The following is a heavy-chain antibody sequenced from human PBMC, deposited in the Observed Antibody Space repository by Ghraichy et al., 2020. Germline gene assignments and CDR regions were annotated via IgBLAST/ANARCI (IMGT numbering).Heavy chain of an antibody. D-gene: IGHD1-7*01. J-gene: IGHJ4*02. CDR1: GFTFSNYN. V-gene: IGHV3-21*01. CDR2: ISGSSSYI. Sequence: GESLNISCAASGFTFSNYNMNWVRQAPGKGLEWVSSISGSSSYIYYADSMKGRFTISRDNAKNSLYLQMNSLRAEDTAVYYCVRGHPITGTTGVYWGQGTLVTVSS. CDR3: VRGHPITGTTGVY.